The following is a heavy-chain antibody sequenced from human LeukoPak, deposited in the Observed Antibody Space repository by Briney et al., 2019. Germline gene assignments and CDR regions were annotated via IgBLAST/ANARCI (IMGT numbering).Heavy chain of an antibody. CDR1: GYTFTGYY. CDR3: ARGGLREYCSSTSCSLGSWFDP. J-gene: IGHJ5*02. D-gene: IGHD2-2*01. CDR2: INPNSSGT. Sequence: ASVKVSCKASGYTFTGYYMHWVRQAPGQGLEWMGWINPNSSGTNYAQKFQGRVTMTRDTSISTAYMELSRLRSDDTAVYYCARGGLREYCSSTSCSLGSWFDPWGQGTLVTVSS. V-gene: IGHV1-2*02.